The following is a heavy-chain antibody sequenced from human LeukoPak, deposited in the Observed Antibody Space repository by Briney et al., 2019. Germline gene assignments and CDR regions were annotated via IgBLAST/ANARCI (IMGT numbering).Heavy chain of an antibody. CDR1: GGSISRYY. J-gene: IGHJ6*03. CDR2: GYYSGGT. CDR3: ARGVEYGSSSYYNYMDV. D-gene: IGHD6-6*01. V-gene: IGHV4-59*01. Sequence: SETLSLTCTVSGGSISRYYWSWIRQPPGKGLEWIGFGYYSGGTNYSPSPKSRVTISVDTSRNEFSLKLSSVTAADTAVYYCARGVEYGSSSYYNYMDVWGKGTTVTVSS.